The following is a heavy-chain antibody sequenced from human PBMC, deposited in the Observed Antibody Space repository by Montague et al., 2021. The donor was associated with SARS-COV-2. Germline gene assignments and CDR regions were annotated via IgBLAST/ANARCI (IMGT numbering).Heavy chain of an antibody. D-gene: IGHD1-26*01. CDR3: ARGTEVGAFDY. Sequence: SETLSLTCAVYAGSINGYYWTWVRQPPGKGLQWIAHIYYNGRTSYIPSLKSRLSVSLDKAKYQFSLELTSVTAADTARYFCARGTEVGAFDYWGQGALVSVSS. CDR2: IYYNGRT. V-gene: IGHV4-59*01. CDR1: AGSINGYY. J-gene: IGHJ4*02.